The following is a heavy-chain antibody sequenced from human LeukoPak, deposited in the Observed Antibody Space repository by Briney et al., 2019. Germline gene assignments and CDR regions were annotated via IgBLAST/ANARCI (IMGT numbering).Heavy chain of an antibody. J-gene: IGHJ4*02. Sequence: GGSLRLSCTASGFTFTSYVMSWVRQAPGQGLEWVSSISGSGGRTYYADSVKGRFTISRDNSKNTLYLQLNSLRAEDTAVYYCAKVGLQQLAPACFDYWGQGTLVTVSS. CDR2: ISGSGGRT. CDR1: GFTFTSYV. CDR3: AKVGLQQLAPACFDY. V-gene: IGHV3-23*01. D-gene: IGHD6-13*01.